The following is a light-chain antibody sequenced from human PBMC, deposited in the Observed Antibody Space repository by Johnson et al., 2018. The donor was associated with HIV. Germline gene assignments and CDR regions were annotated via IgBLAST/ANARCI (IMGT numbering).Light chain of an antibody. CDR2: DND. V-gene: IGLV1-51*01. Sequence: QLVLTQPPSVSAAPGQKVTISCSGSYSNIGNNYVSWYQQVPVTAPKLLIYDNDKRPSGIPDRFSASKSGTSATLDITGLQTGDEGDYYCGTWDSSLSAYVFGTGTKVTAL. CDR3: GTWDSSLSAYV. CDR1: YSNIGNNY. J-gene: IGLJ1*01.